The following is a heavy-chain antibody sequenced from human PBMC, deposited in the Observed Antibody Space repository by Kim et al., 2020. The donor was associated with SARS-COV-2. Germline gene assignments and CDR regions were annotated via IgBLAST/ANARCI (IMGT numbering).Heavy chain of an antibody. J-gene: IGHJ5*02. V-gene: IGHV4-4*02. CDR3: ASMARPPGRYDYVWGSYRPPLFDP. CDR2: IYHSGST. D-gene: IGHD3-16*02. CDR1: GGSISSSNW. Sequence: SETLSLTCAVSGGSISSSNWWSWVRQPPGKGLEWIGEIYHSGSTNYNPSLKSRVTISVDKSKNQFSLKLSSVTAADTAVYYCASMARPPGRYDYVWGSYRPPLFDPWGQGTLVTVSS.